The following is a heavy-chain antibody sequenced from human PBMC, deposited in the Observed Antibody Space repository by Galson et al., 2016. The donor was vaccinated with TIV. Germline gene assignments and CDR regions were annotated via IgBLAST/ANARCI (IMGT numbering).Heavy chain of an antibody. J-gene: IGHJ4*02. D-gene: IGHD1-26*01. Sequence: QSGAEVKKPGESLKISCQDSGYILTNFWIAWVRQMPGQGLEWMGIMYPGDSDTIYSPSFQGQVTISADKSISTVYLQWSSLKASDAAMYYCARQGPTKGSLGYWGQGTLLTVSS. CDR2: MYPGDSDT. CDR3: ARQGPTKGSLGY. CDR1: GYILTNFW. V-gene: IGHV5-51*01.